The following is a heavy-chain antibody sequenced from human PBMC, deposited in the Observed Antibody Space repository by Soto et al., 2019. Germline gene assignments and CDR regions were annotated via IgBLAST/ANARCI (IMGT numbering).Heavy chain of an antibody. CDR1: GGSISSSSYY. D-gene: IGHD3-3*01. J-gene: IGHJ5*02. CDR2: IYYSGST. V-gene: IGHV4-39*01. Sequence: PSETLSLTCTVSGGSISSSSYYWGWIRQPPGKGLEWIGSIYYSGSTYYNPSLKSRVTISVDTSKNQFSLKLSSVTAADTAVYYCARTNTIFGVVIMGSNWFDPWGQGTLVTVSS. CDR3: ARTNTIFGVVIMGSNWFDP.